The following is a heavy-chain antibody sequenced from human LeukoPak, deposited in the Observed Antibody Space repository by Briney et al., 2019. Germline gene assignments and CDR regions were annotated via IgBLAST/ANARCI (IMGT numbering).Heavy chain of an antibody. CDR2: MNPNSGNT. V-gene: IGHV1-8*01. D-gene: IGHD3-3*01. Sequence: ASVKVSCKASGYTFTSYVINWVRQATGQGLEWMGWMNPNSGNTGYAQKFQGRVTMTRNTSISTAYMELSSLRSEDTAVYYCASYYDFWSGAYGMDVWGQGTTVTVSS. CDR1: GYTFTSYV. J-gene: IGHJ6*02. CDR3: ASYYDFWSGAYGMDV.